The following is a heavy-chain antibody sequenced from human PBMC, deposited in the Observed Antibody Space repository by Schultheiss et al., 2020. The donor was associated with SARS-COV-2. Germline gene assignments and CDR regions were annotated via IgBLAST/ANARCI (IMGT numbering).Heavy chain of an antibody. CDR3: AGGSGWSRFDY. CDR1: GGSFSGYY. J-gene: IGHJ4*02. CDR2: IYYSGST. V-gene: IGHV4-59*12. D-gene: IGHD6-13*01. Sequence: SETLSLTCAVYGGSFSGYYWSWIRQPPGKGLEWIGYIYYSGSTYYNPSLKSRVTMSVDTSKNQFSLKLSSVTAADTAVYYCAGGSGWSRFDYWGQGTLVTVSS.